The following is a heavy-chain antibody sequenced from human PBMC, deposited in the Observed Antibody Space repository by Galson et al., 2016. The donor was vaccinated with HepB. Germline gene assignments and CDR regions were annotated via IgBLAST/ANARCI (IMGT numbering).Heavy chain of an antibody. CDR1: GLTFGRYW. CDR2: ISVYRTI. CDR3: ARSVEGHFDY. V-gene: IGHV3-48*04. Sequence: SLRLSCAASGLTFGRYWMSWVRQAPGKGLEWVSYISVYRTIYYADSVKGRFTISRDNARNSLYLQMNTLRADDTAVYYCARSVEGHFDYWGQGILVTVSS. J-gene: IGHJ4*02. D-gene: IGHD1-1*01.